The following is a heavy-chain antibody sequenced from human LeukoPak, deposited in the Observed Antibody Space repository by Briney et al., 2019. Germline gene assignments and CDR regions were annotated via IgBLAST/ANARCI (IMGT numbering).Heavy chain of an antibody. CDR3: ARDAALEA. V-gene: IGHV3-21*01. CDR1: GFTFSSYS. D-gene: IGHD5-24*01. CDR2: ISSNSSYI. Sequence: AGGSLRLSCAASGFTFSSYSMNWVRQAPGKGLEWVSSISSNSSYIYYADSVKGRFTISRDNAKNSLYLQMNSLRAEDTAVYYCARDAALEAWGQGTLVTVSS. J-gene: IGHJ5*02.